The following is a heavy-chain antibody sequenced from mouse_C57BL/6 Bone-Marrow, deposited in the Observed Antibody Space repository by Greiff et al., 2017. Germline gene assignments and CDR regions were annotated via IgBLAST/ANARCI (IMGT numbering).Heavy chain of an antibody. CDR3: TTDYDGDY. Sequence: VHVKQSGAELVRPGASVKLSCTASGFNIKDDYMHWVKQRPEQGLEWIGWIDPENGDTEYASKFQGKATITADTSSNTAYLQLSSLTSEDTAVYYCTTDYDGDYWGQGTTLTVSS. D-gene: IGHD2-4*01. J-gene: IGHJ2*01. CDR2: IDPENGDT. V-gene: IGHV14-4*01. CDR1: GFNIKDDY.